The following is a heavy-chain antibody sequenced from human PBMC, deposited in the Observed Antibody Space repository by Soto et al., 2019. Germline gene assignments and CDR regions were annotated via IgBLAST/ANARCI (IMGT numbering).Heavy chain of an antibody. CDR1: GYTFTSYG. CDR2: ISAYNGNT. J-gene: IGHJ3*02. V-gene: IGHV1-18*01. CDR3: ARQIGDCSCGSCYDAFDI. Sequence: QVKLVQSGAEVQKPGASVKVSCKASGYTFTSYGISWVRQAPGQGLEWMGWISAYNGNTNYAQKLQGRVTMTTDTATSTAYRERRSLRSDDTAVYYCARQIGDCSCGSCYDAFDIWGQGTMVTVSS. D-gene: IGHD2-15*01.